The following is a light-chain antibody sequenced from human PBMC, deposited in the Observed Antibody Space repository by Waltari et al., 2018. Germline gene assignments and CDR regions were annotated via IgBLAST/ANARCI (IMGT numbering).Light chain of an antibody. V-gene: IGKV3-20*01. CDR1: QSVSRT. Sequence: EIVLTQSPGTLPLSPGERATLSCRASQSVSRTLAWYQQKPGQAPSLLIYAASTRAIGIPDRFSGSGSGTGFRLTISSLEPEDFAVYYCQHYVRLPVTFGQGTKVEIK. J-gene: IGKJ1*01. CDR3: QHYVRLPVT. CDR2: AAS.